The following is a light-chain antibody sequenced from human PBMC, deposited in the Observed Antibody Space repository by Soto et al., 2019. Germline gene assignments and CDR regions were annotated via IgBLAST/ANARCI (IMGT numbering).Light chain of an antibody. CDR3: QSYDSSNQGVV. CDR1: SGSIASNY. CDR2: EDN. J-gene: IGLJ2*01. Sequence: NFMLTQPHSVSESPGKTVTITCTRRSGSIASNYVQWYQQRPGSAPTTVIYEDNQRPSGVPDRFSGSIDSSSNSASLTISGLKTEDEADYYCQSYDSSNQGVVFGGGIKLTVL. V-gene: IGLV6-57*04.